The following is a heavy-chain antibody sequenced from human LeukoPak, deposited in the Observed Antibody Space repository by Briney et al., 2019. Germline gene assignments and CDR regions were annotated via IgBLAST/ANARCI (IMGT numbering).Heavy chain of an antibody. CDR1: GGTFSSYA. D-gene: IGHD2-15*01. CDR2: ISAYNGNT. J-gene: IGHJ4*02. V-gene: IGHV1-18*01. Sequence: ASVKVSCKASGGTFSSYAISWVRQAPGQGLEWMGWISAYNGNTNYAQKLQGRVTMTTDTSTSTAYMELRSLRSDDTAVYYCARDRAYCSGGSCWYFDYWGQGTLVTVSS. CDR3: ARDRAYCSGGSCWYFDY.